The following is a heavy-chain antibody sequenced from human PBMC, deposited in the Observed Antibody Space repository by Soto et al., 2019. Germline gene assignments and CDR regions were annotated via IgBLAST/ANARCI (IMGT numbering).Heavy chain of an antibody. CDR1: GYSFTSYW. V-gene: IGHV5-10-1*01. CDR2: IDPSDSYT. J-gene: IGHJ6*02. Sequence: GESLKISCKGSGYSFTSYWISWVRQMPGEGLEWMGRIDPSDSYTNYSPSFQGHVTISADKSISTAYLQWSSLKASDTAMYYCARHGFPSGSYYAYYYYYGMDVWGQGTTVTVSS. CDR3: ARHGFPSGSYYAYYYYYGMDV. D-gene: IGHD1-26*01.